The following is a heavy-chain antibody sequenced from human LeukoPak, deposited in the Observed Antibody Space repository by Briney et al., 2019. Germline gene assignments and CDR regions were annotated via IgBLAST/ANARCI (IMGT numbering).Heavy chain of an antibody. D-gene: IGHD3-22*01. Sequence: ASVKVSCKASGYTFTGYYMHWVRQAPGQGLEWMGWINPNSGGTNYAQKFQGRVTMTRDTSISTAYMELSRLRSDDTAVYYCARGIGSIYYDSSGYDDWFDPWGQGTLVTVSP. CDR3: ARGIGSIYYDSSGYDDWFDP. V-gene: IGHV1-2*02. J-gene: IGHJ5*02. CDR2: INPNSGGT. CDR1: GYTFTGYY.